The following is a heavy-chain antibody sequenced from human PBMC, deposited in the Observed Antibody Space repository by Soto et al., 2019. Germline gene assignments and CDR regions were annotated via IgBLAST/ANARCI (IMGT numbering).Heavy chain of an antibody. J-gene: IGHJ4*02. CDR3: AKYRRGIVALFDY. CDR2: ISGSGGST. V-gene: IGHV3-23*01. Sequence: EVQLLESGGGLVQPGGSLRLSCAASGFTFSSYAMSWVRQAPGKGLEWVSAISGSGGSTYYADSVKGRFTISRDNSKNTLYQQMNRRRDEDTDVYYCAKYRRGIVALFDYWGQGTLVTVSS. CDR1: GFTFSSYA. D-gene: IGHD3-22*01.